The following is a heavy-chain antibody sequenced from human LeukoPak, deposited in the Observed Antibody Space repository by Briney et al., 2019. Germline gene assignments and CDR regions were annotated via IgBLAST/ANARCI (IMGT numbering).Heavy chain of an antibody. CDR2: ISSSGSTI. CDR1: GFTFSSYE. V-gene: IGHV3-48*03. D-gene: IGHD6-13*01. Sequence: GGSLRLSCAASGFTFSSYEMNWVRQAPGKGLEWVSYISSSGSTIYYADSVKGRFTISRDNAKNSLYLQMNSLRAEDTAVYYCARAFQELPQLYYYYYMDVWGKGATVTVSS. CDR3: ARAFQELPQLYYYYYMDV. J-gene: IGHJ6*03.